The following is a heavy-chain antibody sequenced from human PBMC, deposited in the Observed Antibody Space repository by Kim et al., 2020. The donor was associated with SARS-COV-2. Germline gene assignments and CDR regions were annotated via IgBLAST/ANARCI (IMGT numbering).Heavy chain of an antibody. V-gene: IGHV3-11*01. CDR3: ARGAYYGSGKTGFDY. D-gene: IGHD3-10*01. J-gene: IGHJ4*02. Sequence: DSVKGRFTISRDNAKNSLYLQMNSLRAEDTAVYYCARGAYYGSGKTGFDYWGQGTLVTVSS.